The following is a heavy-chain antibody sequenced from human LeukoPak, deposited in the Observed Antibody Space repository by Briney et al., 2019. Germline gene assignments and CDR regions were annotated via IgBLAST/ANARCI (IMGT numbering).Heavy chain of an antibody. Sequence: LSETLSLTCTVSGGSISSSSYYWGWIRQPPGKGLEWIGSIYYSGSTYYNPSLKSRVTISVDTSKNQFSLKLSSVTAADTAVYYCQTSGFGTSINWFDPWGQGTLVTVSS. J-gene: IGHJ5*02. D-gene: IGHD3-10*01. V-gene: IGHV4-39*01. CDR1: GGSISSSSYY. CDR2: IYYSGST. CDR3: QTSGFGTSINWFDP.